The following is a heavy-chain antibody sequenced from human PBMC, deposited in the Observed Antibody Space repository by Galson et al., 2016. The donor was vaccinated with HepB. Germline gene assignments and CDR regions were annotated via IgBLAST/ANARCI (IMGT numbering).Heavy chain of an antibody. CDR3: ANGNFDY. Sequence: ASGFTFSNYGMHWVRQAPGKGLEWVAVISYEGSNGFYADSVKGRFTISRDNPTSTLYLQTNDARTEDTAVYYCANGNFDYWGQGTLVTVSS. J-gene: IGHJ4*02. CDR1: GFTFSNYG. CDR2: ISYEGSNG. V-gene: IGHV3-30*18. D-gene: IGHD1-14*01.